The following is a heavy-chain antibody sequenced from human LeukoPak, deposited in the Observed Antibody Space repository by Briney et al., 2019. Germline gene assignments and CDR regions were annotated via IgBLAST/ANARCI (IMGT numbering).Heavy chain of an antibody. CDR1: GFTFSSYW. CDR3: AKTRPLDSSSWSHGDY. CDR2: IASDGGST. J-gene: IGHJ4*02. Sequence: PGGSLRLSCAASGFTFSSYWMHWVRQAPGKGLVWVSRIASDGGSTTYADSVKGRFSISRDNSKNTLYLQMNSLRAEDTAVYYCAKTRPLDSSSWSHGDYWGQGTLVTVSS. D-gene: IGHD6-13*01. V-gene: IGHV3-74*01.